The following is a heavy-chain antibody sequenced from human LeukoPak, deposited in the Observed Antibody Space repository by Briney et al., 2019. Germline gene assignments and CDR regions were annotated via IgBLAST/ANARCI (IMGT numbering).Heavy chain of an antibody. D-gene: IGHD2-2*01. CDR2: IYYSGST. J-gene: IGHJ3*02. V-gene: IGHV4-39*01. Sequence: SETLSPTCTVSGGSISSSSYYWGWIRQPPGKGLEWIGSIYYSGSTYYNPSLKSRVTISVDTSKNQFSLKLSSVTAADTAVYYCARFPARGDIVVVPAASDAFDIWGQGTMVTVSS. CDR1: GGSISSSSYY. CDR3: ARFPARGDIVVVPAASDAFDI.